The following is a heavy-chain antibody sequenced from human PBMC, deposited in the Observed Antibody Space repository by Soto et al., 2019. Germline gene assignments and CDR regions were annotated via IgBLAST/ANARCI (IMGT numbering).Heavy chain of an antibody. J-gene: IGHJ4*02. CDR3: KTGRCTNGVCVDY. D-gene: IGHD2-8*01. V-gene: IGHV3-15*01. CDR1: GFPFSNAW. Sequence: SGGSLRLSCAASGFPFSNAWMTWVRQAPGKGLEWVGRIRSKTDGGTADYAAPVKDRFTVSRDDSKNTLYLQMNSLRTEDTAVYFCKTGRCTNGVCVDYWGQGTLVTVSS. CDR2: IRSKTDGGTA.